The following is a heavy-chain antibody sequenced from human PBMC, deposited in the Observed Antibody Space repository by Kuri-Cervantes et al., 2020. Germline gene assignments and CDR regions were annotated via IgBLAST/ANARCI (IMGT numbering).Heavy chain of an antibody. J-gene: IGHJ6*03. D-gene: IGHD2-2*01. V-gene: IGHV4-61*05. Sequence: GSLRLSCTVSGGSISSSSYYWGWIRQSPGKGLEWIGYVFYTGTPYYSPSLKSRVTISLDTSKNQFSLKVTSVTAADTAIYYCARDLRATSAATSAGYYYCYMDVWGKGTTVTVSS. CDR3: ARDLRATSAATSAGYYYCYMDV. CDR2: VFYTGTP. CDR1: GGSISSSSYY.